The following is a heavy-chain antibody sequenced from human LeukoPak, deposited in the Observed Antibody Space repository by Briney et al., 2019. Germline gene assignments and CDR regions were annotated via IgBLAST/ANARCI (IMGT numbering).Heavy chain of an antibody. Sequence: GGSLRLSCAASGFTVSSNYMSWVRQAPGKGLGWVSVIYSGGSTYYADSVKGRFTISRDNSKNTPYLQMNSLRAEDTAVYYCARVDYYGSGSYPATFDPWGQGQGSPSLQ. CDR1: GFTVSSNY. D-gene: IGHD3-10*01. CDR2: IYSGGST. V-gene: IGHV3-53*01. CDR3: ARVDYYGSGSYPATFDP. J-gene: IGHJ5*02.